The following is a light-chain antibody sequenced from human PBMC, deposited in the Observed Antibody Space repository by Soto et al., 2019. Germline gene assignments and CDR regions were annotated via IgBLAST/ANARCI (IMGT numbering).Light chain of an antibody. CDR3: QQGQNWPLT. CDR2: GAS. V-gene: IGKV3-15*01. Sequence: EIVMTQSPATLSLSPGERAALSCRASQSINSELAWYQQKPGQPPRLLIYGASTRATGVPARFTGSESGSEFTLTISGLQFEDFAVYYCQQGQNWPLTFGQGTRLEI. J-gene: IGKJ2*01. CDR1: QSINSE.